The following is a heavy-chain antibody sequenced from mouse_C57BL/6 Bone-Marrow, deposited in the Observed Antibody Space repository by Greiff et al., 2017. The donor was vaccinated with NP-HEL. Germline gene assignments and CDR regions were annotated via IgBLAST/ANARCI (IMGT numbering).Heavy chain of an antibody. J-gene: IGHJ4*01. CDR2: SRNKANDYTT. CDR3: ARDGRGMTMDY. V-gene: IGHV7-1*01. CDR1: GFTFSDFY. Sequence: DVMLVESGGGLVQSGRSLRLSCATSGFTFSDFYMEWVRQAPGKGLEWIAASRNKANDYTTEYSASVKGRFIVSRDTSQSILYLQMNALRAEDTAIYYCARDGRGMTMDYWGQGTSVTVSS.